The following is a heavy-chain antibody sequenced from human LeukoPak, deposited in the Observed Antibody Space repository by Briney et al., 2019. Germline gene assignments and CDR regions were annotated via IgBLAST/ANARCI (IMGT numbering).Heavy chain of an antibody. J-gene: IGHJ6*02. V-gene: IGHV4-59*01. CDR2: IYYSGST. CDR1: VGSISTYY. CDR3: ARCIRGTYNGYYYHYGMDV. D-gene: IGHD1-26*01. Sequence: SETLSLTCTVSVGSISTYYWTWIRQPPGKGLEWIGDIYYSGSTNYNRSLKSRVTISVDTSKNQFSLKMTSVTAADTAVYYCARCIRGTYNGYYYHYGMDVWGQGTTVTVSS.